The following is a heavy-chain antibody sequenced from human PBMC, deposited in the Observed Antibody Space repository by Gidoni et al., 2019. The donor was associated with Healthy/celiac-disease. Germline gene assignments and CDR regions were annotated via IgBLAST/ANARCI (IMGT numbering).Heavy chain of an antibody. CDR1: GFTFSSYG. CDR2: IWYDGSNK. D-gene: IGHD6-13*01. Sequence: QVQLVASGGSVVQPGRSLRLPCAASGFTFSSYGMHWVRPAPGKGLEWVAVIWYDGSNKYYADAVKGGFTISRDKSKNTLYLQMNSLRAEDTAVYYCARGRSSWYSYWGQGTLVTVSS. V-gene: IGHV3-33*08. J-gene: IGHJ4*02. CDR3: ARGRSSWYSY.